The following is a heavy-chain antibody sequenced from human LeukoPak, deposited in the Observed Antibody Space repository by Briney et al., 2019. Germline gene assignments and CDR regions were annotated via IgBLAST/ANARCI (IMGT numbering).Heavy chain of an antibody. J-gene: IGHJ4*02. V-gene: IGHV4-34*01. CDR1: GGSLSTYY. CDR3: ARGVGVLLAYYFDY. Sequence: SETLSLTCAVYGGSLSTYYWSWIRQPPGKGLEWIGEISHSGSTNYNPSLKSRVTISVDTSKNQFSLKLSSVTAADTAVYYCARGVGVLLAYYFDYWGQGTLVTVSS. CDR2: ISHSGST. D-gene: IGHD3-10*01.